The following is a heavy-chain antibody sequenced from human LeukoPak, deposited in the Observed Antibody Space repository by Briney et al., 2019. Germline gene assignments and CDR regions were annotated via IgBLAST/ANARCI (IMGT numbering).Heavy chain of an antibody. V-gene: IGHV4-38-2*01. CDR1: GFSITSGDY. CDR2: ISHSGDT. D-gene: IGHD1-1*01. Sequence: PSETLSLTCDVSGFSITSGDYWGWIRQFPGRGLEWIGSISHSGDTYYIPSLRSRVTMSLDTSRNQFSLDLRSVSAADTAVYFCARVGPLAVGTGKRVYSFDYWGQGTLVTVSS. J-gene: IGHJ4*02. CDR3: ARVGPLAVGTGKRVYSFDY.